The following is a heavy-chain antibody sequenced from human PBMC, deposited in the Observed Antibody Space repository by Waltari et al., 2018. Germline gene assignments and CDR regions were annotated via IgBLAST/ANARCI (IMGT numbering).Heavy chain of an antibody. CDR2: IWYDGSNK. CDR3: AKDQGSLYYMDV. J-gene: IGHJ6*03. Sequence: QVQLVESGGGVVQPGGSLRLSCAASGFTFSSSGMHWVRQDLGKGLGWVAVIWYDGSNKYYADSVKGRFTISRDNSKNTLYLQMNSLRAEDTAVYYCAKDQGSLYYMDVWGKGTTVTVSS. CDR1: GFTFSSSG. D-gene: IGHD1-26*01. V-gene: IGHV3-30*02.